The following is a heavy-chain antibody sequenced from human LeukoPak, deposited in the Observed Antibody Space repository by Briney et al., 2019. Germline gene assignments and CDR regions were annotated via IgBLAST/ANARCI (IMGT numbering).Heavy chain of an antibody. D-gene: IGHD6-13*01. J-gene: IGHJ6*03. CDR1: GYTFTSYG. CDR2: ISAYNGNT. CDR3: ARVRHPSSSWEGYYYYYYMDV. Sequence: GASVKVSCKASGYTFTSYGISWVRQAPGQGLEWKGWISAYNGNTNYAQKLQGRVTMTTDTSTSTAYMELRSLRSDDTAVYYCARVRHPSSSWEGYYYYYYMDVWGKGTTVTVSS. V-gene: IGHV1-18*01.